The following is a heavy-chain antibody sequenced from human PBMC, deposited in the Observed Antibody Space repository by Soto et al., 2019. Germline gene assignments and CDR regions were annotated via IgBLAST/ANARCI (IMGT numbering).Heavy chain of an antibody. CDR3: ERGRYDISGSSRYHGMDV. J-gene: IGHJ6*04. CDR1: EFTFTTYT. CDR2: ISYDGSTE. Sequence: QVQLVESGGGVVQPGRALRLSCAASEFTFTTYTMHWVRQAPGKGLEWVARISYDGSTEYYADSVKGRFTISRDNSKNTLYLPMNSLRAEDTAVYYCERGRYDISGSSRYHGMDVWGKGTTVTVSS. D-gene: IGHD3-10*01. V-gene: IGHV3-30-3*01.